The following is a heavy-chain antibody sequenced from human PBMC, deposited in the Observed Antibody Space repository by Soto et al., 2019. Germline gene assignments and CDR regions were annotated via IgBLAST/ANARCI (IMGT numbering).Heavy chain of an antibody. CDR2: IYWDDDK. CDR3: AHRSIANWFDP. Sequence: QITLKESGPPLVKPTQTLTLTCTFSGFSLSTSGVGVGWIRQPPGKALEWLALIYWDDDKRYSPSLKSRLTLTKHTSKNQVVPTMTNMDPVDTATYYCAHRSIANWFDPWGQGTLVTVSS. V-gene: IGHV2-5*02. D-gene: IGHD6-13*01. CDR1: GFSLSTSGVG. J-gene: IGHJ5*02.